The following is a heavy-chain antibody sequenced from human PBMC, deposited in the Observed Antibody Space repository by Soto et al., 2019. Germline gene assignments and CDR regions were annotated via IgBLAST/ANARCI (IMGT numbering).Heavy chain of an antibody. CDR2: VSPPFRTS. CDR3: ARVLYYGSGSYSPYGMDV. V-gene: IGHV1-69*01. J-gene: IGHJ6*02. Sequence: QVQLVQSGAEVQKPGSSVKVSCKTSGVSFNNNGIGWVRQAPRHGLEWMGGVSPPFRTSNYARKLQGRISITADASTATVNMELSSLTSEDTAQYYSARVLYYGSGSYSPYGMDVWGQGTTVTVSS. D-gene: IGHD3-10*01. CDR1: GVSFNNNG.